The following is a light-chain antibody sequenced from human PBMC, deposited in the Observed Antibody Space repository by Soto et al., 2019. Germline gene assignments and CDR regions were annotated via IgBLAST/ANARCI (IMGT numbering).Light chain of an antibody. Sequence: DIQMTQSPSTLSASVGDRVTIACRASQSISTWLAWYQQNPGNATKLLIYQASSLQSGVPSRFSCRGSGTEFTLTISSLQPDDFATYYCQQYNTYPLTFGGGTKVEIK. CDR2: QAS. CDR3: QQYNTYPLT. J-gene: IGKJ4*01. V-gene: IGKV1-5*03. CDR1: QSISTW.